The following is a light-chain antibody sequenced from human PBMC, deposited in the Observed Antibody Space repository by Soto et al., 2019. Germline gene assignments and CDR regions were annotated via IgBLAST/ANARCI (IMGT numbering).Light chain of an antibody. CDR3: TSYAGANNYYL. CDR1: KSDIGVYDF. J-gene: IGLJ1*01. V-gene: IGLV2-8*01. CDR2: EVV. Sequence: QSALTQPPSASGSPGQSVTISCTGTKSDIGVYDFVSWYQHHPGKAPRLIIYEVVQRPSGVPDRFSGSKSGNTASLTVSGLQAADEADYYCTSYAGANNYYLFGPGTKLTVL.